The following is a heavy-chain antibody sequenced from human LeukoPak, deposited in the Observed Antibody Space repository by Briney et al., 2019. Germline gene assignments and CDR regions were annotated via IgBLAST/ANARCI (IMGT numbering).Heavy chain of an antibody. V-gene: IGHV3-7*01. CDR1: GFTFSSYW. D-gene: IGHD1-1*01. CDR3: ARDKVQLERTPYYFYYIDV. CDR2: INQDRSEK. J-gene: IGHJ6*03. Sequence: GVSVRLSCAASGFTFSSYWMSCLRQAPGKGLEGGANINQDRSEKYYVDYVKGRFPIYRDNAKNSLYLQMDSLRAEDTAVYYCARDKVQLERTPYYFYYIDVWRKGSTVTISS.